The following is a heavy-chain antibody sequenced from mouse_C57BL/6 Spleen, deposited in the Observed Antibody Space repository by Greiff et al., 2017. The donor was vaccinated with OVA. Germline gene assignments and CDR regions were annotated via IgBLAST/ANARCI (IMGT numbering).Heavy chain of an antibody. Sequence: DVMLVESGGGLVKPGGSLKLSCAASGFTFSSYAMSWVRQTPEKRLEWVATISDGGSYTYYPDNVKGRFTISRDNAKNNLYLQMSHLKSEDTAMYYCARDSNYVDYYAMDYWGQGTSVTVSS. CDR3: ARDSNYVDYYAMDY. D-gene: IGHD2-5*01. CDR1: GFTFSSYA. V-gene: IGHV5-4*01. J-gene: IGHJ4*01. CDR2: ISDGGSYT.